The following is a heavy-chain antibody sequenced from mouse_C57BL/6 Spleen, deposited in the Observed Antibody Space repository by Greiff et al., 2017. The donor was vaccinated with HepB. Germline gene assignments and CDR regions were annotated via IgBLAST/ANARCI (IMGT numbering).Heavy chain of an antibody. CDR3: ARHGARDYFDY. Sequence: EVQLVESGGGLVKPGGSLKLSCAASGFTFSSYTMSWVRQTPEKRLEWVATISGGGGNTYYPDSVKGRFTISRDNAKNTLYLQMSSLRSEDTALYYCARHGARDYFDYWGQGTTLTVSS. D-gene: IGHD3-3*01. CDR1: GFTFSSYT. J-gene: IGHJ2*01. CDR2: ISGGGGNT. V-gene: IGHV5-9*01.